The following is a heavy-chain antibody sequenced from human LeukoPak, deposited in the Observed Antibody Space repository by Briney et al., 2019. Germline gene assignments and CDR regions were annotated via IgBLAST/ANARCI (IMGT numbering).Heavy chain of an antibody. J-gene: IGHJ4*02. CDR1: GFTFDDYA. CDR2: ISWNGNSV. D-gene: IGHD2-2*01. Sequence: GGSLRLSCSASGFTFDDYAMHWVRQAPGKGLEWVSGISWNGNSVDYADSVKGRFTISRGNAKNSLYLQMNSLRAEDTALYYCAKAPRYASYFDYWGQGTLVTVSS. V-gene: IGHV3-9*01. CDR3: AKAPRYASYFDY.